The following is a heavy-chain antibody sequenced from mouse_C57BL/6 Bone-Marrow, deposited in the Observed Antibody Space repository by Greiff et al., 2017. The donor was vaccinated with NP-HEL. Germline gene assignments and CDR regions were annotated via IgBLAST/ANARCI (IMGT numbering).Heavy chain of an antibody. CDR2: ISNGGGST. D-gene: IGHD2-10*02. V-gene: IGHV5-12*01. Sequence: EVHLVESGGGLVQPGGSLKLSCAASGFTFSDYYMYWVRQTPEKRLEWVAYISNGGGSTYYPDTVKGRFTITRDNAKNTLYLQMSRLKSEDTAMYYCARQGGYVNPAWFAYWGQGTLVTVSA. J-gene: IGHJ3*01. CDR1: GFTFSDYY. CDR3: ARQGGYVNPAWFAY.